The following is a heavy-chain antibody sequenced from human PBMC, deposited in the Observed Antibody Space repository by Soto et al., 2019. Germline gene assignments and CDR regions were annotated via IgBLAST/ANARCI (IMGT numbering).Heavy chain of an antibody. CDR2: FDPEDGET. CDR1: GYTLTELS. D-gene: IGHD3-22*01. J-gene: IGHJ3*02. Sequence: ASVKVSCKVSGYTLTELSMHWVRQAPGKGLEWMGGFDPEDGETIYAQKFQGRVNMTKDTSTNTAYMELSSLRSEDTAVYYCATGPSYYYDSSGYPDAFDIWGQGTMVTVSS. CDR3: ATGPSYYYDSSGYPDAFDI. V-gene: IGHV1-24*01.